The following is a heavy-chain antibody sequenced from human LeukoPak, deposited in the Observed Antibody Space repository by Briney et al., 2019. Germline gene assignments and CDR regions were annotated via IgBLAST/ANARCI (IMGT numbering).Heavy chain of an antibody. Sequence: SETLSLTCTVSGGSINIYSWSWIRQPPGKGLEWMGYMSSSGSASYNPSLESRVTISLDTSTNQFSLKLSSVTTVDMAVYYCARRVGNKVDYWGQGTLVTVSS. D-gene: IGHD1-26*01. J-gene: IGHJ4*02. CDR2: MSSSGSA. CDR3: ARRVGNKVDY. V-gene: IGHV4-59*01. CDR1: GGSINIYS.